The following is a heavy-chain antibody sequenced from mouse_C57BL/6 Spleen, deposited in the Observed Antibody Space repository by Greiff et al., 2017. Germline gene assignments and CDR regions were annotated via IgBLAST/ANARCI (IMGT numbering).Heavy chain of an antibody. CDR1: GYTFTSYW. CDR2: IDPSYSYT. Sequence: QVQLQQPGAELVMPGASVKLSCKASGYTFTSYWMHWVKQRPGQGLEWIGEIDPSYSYTNYNQKFKGKSTLTVDKSSSTAYMQLSSLTSEDSAVYYCARRLTGFDYWGQGTTLTVSS. CDR3: ARRLTGFDY. V-gene: IGHV1-69*01. J-gene: IGHJ2*01. D-gene: IGHD4-1*01.